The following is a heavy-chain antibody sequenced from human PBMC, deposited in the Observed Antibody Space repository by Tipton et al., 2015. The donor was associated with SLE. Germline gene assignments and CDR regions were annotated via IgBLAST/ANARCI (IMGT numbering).Heavy chain of an antibody. Sequence: TLSLTCTVSGGSISSSSYYWGWIRQPPGKGLEWIGSIYYSGSTYYNPSLKSRVTISVDTSKNQSSLKLSSVTAADTAVYYCARGTTVILFDYWGQGTLVTVSS. D-gene: IGHD4-17*01. J-gene: IGHJ4*02. CDR3: ARGTTVILFDY. CDR2: IYYSGST. CDR1: GGSISSSSYY. V-gene: IGHV4-39*07.